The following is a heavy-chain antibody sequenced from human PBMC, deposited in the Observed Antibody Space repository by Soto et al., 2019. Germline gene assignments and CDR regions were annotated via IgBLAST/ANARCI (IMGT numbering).Heavy chain of an antibody. Sequence: QVQLVQSGAEVKKPGSSVKVSCKASGGTFSSYAISWVRQAPGQGLEWMGGIIPIFGTANYAQKFQGRVTITADESTSTAYMELSSLRADDTAVYYCARAAPSGNGVRYFDLWGRGTLVTVSS. CDR1: GGTFSSYA. D-gene: IGHD1-1*01. V-gene: IGHV1-69*12. J-gene: IGHJ2*01. CDR2: IIPIFGTA. CDR3: ARAAPSGNGVRYFDL.